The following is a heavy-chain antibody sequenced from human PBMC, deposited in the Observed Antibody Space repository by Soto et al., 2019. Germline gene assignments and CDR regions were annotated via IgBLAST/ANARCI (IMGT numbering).Heavy chain of an antibody. D-gene: IGHD3-22*01. CDR1: GFRFSSYS. J-gene: IGHJ4*02. CDR3: APMNGYFEY. Sequence: GGSLRLSCADSGFRFSSYSMSWVRQTPGKGLEWVAAITATGDRTYYAGSVTGRFTISRDNSKKTHYLQMTSLRAEDTAMYYCAPMNGYFEYCGQGTPVTLSS. V-gene: IGHV3-23*01. CDR2: ITATGDRT.